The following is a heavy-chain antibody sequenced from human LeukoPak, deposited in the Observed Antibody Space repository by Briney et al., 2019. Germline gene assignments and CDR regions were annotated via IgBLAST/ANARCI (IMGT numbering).Heavy chain of an antibody. CDR1: RYTFTGYY. Sequence: ASVKVSCKASRYTFTGYYIHWVRQAPGQGLEWMGWINPNNGGTVYAQKFQGRVTMTRDTSISTAYMELSRLRSDDTAVYYCAREGIVGATLFYWGQGTLVTVSS. V-gene: IGHV1-2*02. J-gene: IGHJ4*02. CDR3: AREGIVGATLFY. CDR2: INPNNGGT. D-gene: IGHD1-26*01.